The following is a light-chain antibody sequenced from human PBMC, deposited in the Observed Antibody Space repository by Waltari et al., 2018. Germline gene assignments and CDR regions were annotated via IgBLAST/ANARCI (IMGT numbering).Light chain of an antibody. CDR3: SSYTSISTWV. V-gene: IGLV2-14*03. CDR2: DVI. Sequence: QSALTQPASVSESPGQSITISCTGTSSDVGGYNYVSWYQHHPGKAPKLMIYDVIHRPSGVSDRFSGSKSGNTASLTISGLQAEDEADYFCSSYTSISTWVFGGGTKLTVL. J-gene: IGLJ3*02. CDR1: SSDVGGYNY.